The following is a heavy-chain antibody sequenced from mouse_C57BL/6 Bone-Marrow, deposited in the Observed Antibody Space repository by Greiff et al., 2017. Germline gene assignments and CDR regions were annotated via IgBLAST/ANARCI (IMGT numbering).Heavy chain of an antibody. CDR2: IYPRSGNT. CDR3: ARFGADYYGSSHAMDY. J-gene: IGHJ4*01. D-gene: IGHD1-1*01. V-gene: IGHV1-81*01. Sequence: QVQLQQSGAELARPGASVKLSCKASGYTFTSYGISWVKQRTGQGLEWIGEIYPRSGNTYYNEKFKGKATLTADKSSSTAYMELRSLTSEDSAVYCCARFGADYYGSSHAMDYWGQGTSVTVSS. CDR1: GYTFTSYG.